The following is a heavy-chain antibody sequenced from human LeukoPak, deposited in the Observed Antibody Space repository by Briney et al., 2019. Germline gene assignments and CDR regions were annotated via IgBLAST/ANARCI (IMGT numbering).Heavy chain of an antibody. J-gene: IGHJ4*02. CDR1: GFTFSSYW. D-gene: IGHD3-3*01. CDR2: IKQDGSRK. V-gene: IGHV3-7*01. Sequence: GGYLRLSCAASGFTFSSYWMSWVRQAPGKGLEWVANIKQDGSRKYYVDSVKGRFSISRDNAKNSLYLQMNSLRAEDTAVYYCARGVPYASWSGPHYSDYWGQGTLVTVSS. CDR3: ARGVPYASWSGPHYSDY.